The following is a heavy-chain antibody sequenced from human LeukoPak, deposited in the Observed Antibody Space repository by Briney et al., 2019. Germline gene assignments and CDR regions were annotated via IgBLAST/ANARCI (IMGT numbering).Heavy chain of an antibody. J-gene: IGHJ3*02. CDR2: ITTTGDT. Sequence: PRGSLRLSCAASGFTFSTYDMYWVRQTTGEGLEWVSGITTTGDTYYPGSVKGRFTISRENAKNSLYLQMNSLRAGDTAVYYCARGIRSGVWAFDIWGQGTMVTVSS. V-gene: IGHV3-13*04. D-gene: IGHD7-27*01. CDR1: GFTFSTYD. CDR3: ARGIRSGVWAFDI.